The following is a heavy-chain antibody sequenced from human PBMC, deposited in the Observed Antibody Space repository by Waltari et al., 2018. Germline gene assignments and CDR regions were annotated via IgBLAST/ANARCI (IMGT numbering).Heavy chain of an antibody. D-gene: IGHD6-19*01. CDR3: VRPGSSVGWYYFDY. CDR1: GDSISGSNYY. J-gene: IGHJ4*02. Sequence: QLQLQESGPGLVKPSETLSLTCTVSGDSISGSNYYWGWIRQPPGQGLEWIGSISYRVTTYCNPSLKSRVTMSVDTSKNQFSLNLSSVTAADTAVFYCVRPGSSVGWYYFDYWGQGTLVTVSS. V-gene: IGHV4-39*01. CDR2: ISYRVTT.